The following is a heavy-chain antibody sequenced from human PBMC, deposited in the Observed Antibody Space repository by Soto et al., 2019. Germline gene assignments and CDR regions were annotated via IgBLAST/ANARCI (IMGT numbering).Heavy chain of an antibody. Sequence: QVQLVESAGGVVQPGRSLRLSCEDSGFSFSSYAMHWVRQAPGKGLEWVAFISYDGSDYFYADSVKGRFTISRDNSKNTLYLQMYSLRAEDTAIYYCAQESDSFDIWGQGTMVIVS. J-gene: IGHJ3*02. CDR1: GFSFSSYA. V-gene: IGHV3-30*18. CDR3: AQESDSFDI. CDR2: ISYDGSDY.